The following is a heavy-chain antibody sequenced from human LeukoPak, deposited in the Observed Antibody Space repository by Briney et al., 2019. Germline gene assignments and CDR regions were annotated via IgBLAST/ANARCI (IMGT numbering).Heavy chain of an antibody. CDR3: AKRSSGNYFDY. D-gene: IGHD1-26*01. Sequence: GGSLRLSCAASGFTFSNYAMSWVRQAPGKGLEWVSTISGSGGSTYYADSVKGRFTISRDNSNNTLYLQMNSLRAEDTAVYYCAKRSSGNYFDYWGQGTVVTVSS. CDR1: GFTFSNYA. J-gene: IGHJ4*02. V-gene: IGHV3-23*01. CDR2: ISGSGGST.